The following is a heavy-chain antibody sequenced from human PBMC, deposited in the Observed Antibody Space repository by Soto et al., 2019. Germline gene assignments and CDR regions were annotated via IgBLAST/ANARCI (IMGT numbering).Heavy chain of an antibody. D-gene: IGHD5-18*01. J-gene: IGHJ6*02. CDR1: GFTFSDYY. V-gene: IGHV3-11*06. CDR2: ISSSSSYT. CDR3: ARDRRYGYGYYYYGMAV. Sequence: QVQLVESGGGLVKPGGSLRLSCAASGFTFSDYYMSWIHQAPGKGLQWVSYISSSSSYTNYADSVKGRFTITRDNAKHSLYLQMTSLRAEDTAVYYCARDRRYGYGYYYYGMAVWGHGTTVTVSS.